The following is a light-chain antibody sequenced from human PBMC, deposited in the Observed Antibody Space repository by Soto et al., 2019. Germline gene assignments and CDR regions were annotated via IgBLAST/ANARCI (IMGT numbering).Light chain of an antibody. CDR2: TAS. V-gene: IGKV1-39*01. Sequence: DIQMTQSPSSLSASVGDRVTITCRASQTINSYLNWYQQKAGKAPKLLIYTASNLQSGIPARFSGSGSGTDFTLTISSLEPEDFAVYYCQQRSNWPSITFGQGTRLEI. J-gene: IGKJ5*01. CDR3: QQRSNWPSIT. CDR1: QTINSY.